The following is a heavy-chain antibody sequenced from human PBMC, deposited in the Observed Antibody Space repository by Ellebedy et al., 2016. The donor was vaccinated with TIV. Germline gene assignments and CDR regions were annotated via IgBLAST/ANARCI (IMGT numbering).Heavy chain of an antibody. V-gene: IGHV4-39*01. J-gene: IGHJ4*02. Sequence: SETLSLTXTVSGGSISSSSYYWGWIRQPPGKGLEWIGSIYYSGSTYYNPSLKSRVTISVDTSKNQFSLKLSSVTAADTAVYYCASRIAVAGTLGDYWGQGTLVTVSS. CDR2: IYYSGST. CDR1: GGSISSSSYY. CDR3: ASRIAVAGTLGDY. D-gene: IGHD6-19*01.